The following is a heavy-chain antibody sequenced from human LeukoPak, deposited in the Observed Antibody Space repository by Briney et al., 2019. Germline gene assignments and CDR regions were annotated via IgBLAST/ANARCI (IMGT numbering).Heavy chain of an antibody. V-gene: IGHV1-18*01. D-gene: IGHD3-10*01. J-gene: IGHJ5*02. CDR1: GYTFTSYG. CDR3: ARGLWFGEQSWFDP. Sequence: ASVKVSCKASGYTFTSYGISWVRQAPGQGLEWMGWISADNGNTNYAEKLQGRVTMTTDKSTSTVYMELKSLRSDDTAVYYCARGLWFGEQSWFDPWGQGTLVTVSS. CDR2: ISADNGNT.